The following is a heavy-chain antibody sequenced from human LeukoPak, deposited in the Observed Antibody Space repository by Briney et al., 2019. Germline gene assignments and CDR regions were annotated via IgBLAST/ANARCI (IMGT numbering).Heavy chain of an antibody. V-gene: IGHV5-51*01. CDR3: ARHQYYYDSSGNYGWFDS. Sequence: GESLKISCKGSGFNFTAYWLAWARQMPGKGLEWMGISHPINSDTKYSPSFQGQVTISADKSSSTAYLQWNSLKASDTAMYYCARHQYYYDSSGNYGWFDSWGQGTLVTVSS. J-gene: IGHJ5*01. CDR2: SHPINSDT. D-gene: IGHD3-22*01. CDR1: GFNFTAYW.